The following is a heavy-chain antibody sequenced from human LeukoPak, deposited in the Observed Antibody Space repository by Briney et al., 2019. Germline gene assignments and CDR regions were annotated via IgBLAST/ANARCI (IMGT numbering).Heavy chain of an antibody. CDR2: IYTSGST. D-gene: IGHD4-17*01. CDR3: ARDSYGLNYYYYMDV. J-gene: IGHJ6*03. V-gene: IGHV4-4*08. CDR1: GGSISSYY. Sequence: SETLSLTCTVSGGSISSYYWGWIRQPPGKGLEWIGRIYTSGSTNYNPSLKSRVTISVDTSKNQFSLKLSSVTAADTAVYYCARDSYGLNYYYYMDVWGKGTTVTISS.